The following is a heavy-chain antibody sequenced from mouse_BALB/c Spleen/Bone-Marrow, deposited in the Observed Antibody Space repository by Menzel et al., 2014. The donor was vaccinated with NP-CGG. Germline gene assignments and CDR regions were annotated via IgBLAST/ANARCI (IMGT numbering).Heavy chain of an antibody. CDR1: GYTFTDYA. J-gene: IGHJ3*01. V-gene: IGHV1-67*01. CDR3: ASPIYYGNYEGFAY. D-gene: IGHD2-1*01. Sequence: QVQLQQSGPELVRPGVSMKISCKGSGYTFTDYAMHWVKQSHAKSLEWIGVISTYSGNTSYNQKFKGKATMTVDKSSSTAYLELARLTSEDSAIYYCASPIYYGNYEGFAYWGQGTLVTVSA. CDR2: ISTYSGNT.